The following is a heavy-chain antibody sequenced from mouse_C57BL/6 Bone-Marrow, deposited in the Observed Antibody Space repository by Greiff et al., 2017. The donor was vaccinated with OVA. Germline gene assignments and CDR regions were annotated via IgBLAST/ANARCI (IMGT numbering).Heavy chain of an antibody. V-gene: IGHV1-59*01. D-gene: IGHD2-4*01. CDR1: GYTFTSYW. CDR3: ARNGGLRRGDYFDY. CDR2: IDPSDSYT. J-gene: IGHJ2*01. Sequence: QVQLQQPGAELVRPGTSVKLSCKASGYTFTSYWMHWVKQRPGQGLEWIGVIDPSDSYTNYNQKFKGKATLTVDTSSSTAYMQLSSLTSEDSAVYYCARNGGLRRGDYFDYWGQGTTLTVSS.